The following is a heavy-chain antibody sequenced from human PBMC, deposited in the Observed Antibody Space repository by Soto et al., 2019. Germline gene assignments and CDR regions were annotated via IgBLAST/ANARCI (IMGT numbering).Heavy chain of an antibody. CDR3: AKSYYDSSGYYFPL. V-gene: IGHV3-30*18. D-gene: IGHD3-22*01. Sequence: QVQLVESGGRVVQPGRSLRLSCAASGFTFSSYGMHWVRQAPGKELEWVAVISYDGSNKYYADSVKGRFTISRDNSKNTLYLQMNSLRAEDTAVYYCAKSYYDSSGYYFPLWGQGTLVTVSS. CDR1: GFTFSSYG. J-gene: IGHJ4*02. CDR2: ISYDGSNK.